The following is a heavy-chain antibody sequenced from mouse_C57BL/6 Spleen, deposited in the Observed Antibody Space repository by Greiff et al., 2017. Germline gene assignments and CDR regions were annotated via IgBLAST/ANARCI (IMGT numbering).Heavy chain of an antibody. CDR2: INPNNGGT. Sequence: EVQLQQSGPELVKPGASVKIPCKASGYTFTDYNMDWVKQSHGKGLEWIGDINPNNGGTIYNQKFKGKATLTVDKSSSTAYLELRSLTYEDTAVYYCERNSNYAMDYWGQGTSVTVSS. J-gene: IGHJ4*01. D-gene: IGHD2-5*01. CDR1: GYTFTDYN. CDR3: ERNSNYAMDY. V-gene: IGHV1-18*01.